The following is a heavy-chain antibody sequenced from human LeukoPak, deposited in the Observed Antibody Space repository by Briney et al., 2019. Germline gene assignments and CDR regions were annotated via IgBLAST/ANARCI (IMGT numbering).Heavy chain of an antibody. J-gene: IGHJ4*02. V-gene: IGHV1-3*01. Sequence: ASVKVSCKAFGYTSRSYAMHWVRQAPGQRLEWMGWISAGNGNTKYSQNFQGRVTFISNTYATTAFMELSSLRSEDAAVYYCARDSGSGNNDYWGQGTLVTVSS. CDR2: ISAGNGNT. CDR1: GYTSRSYA. D-gene: IGHD1-26*01. CDR3: ARDSGSGNNDY.